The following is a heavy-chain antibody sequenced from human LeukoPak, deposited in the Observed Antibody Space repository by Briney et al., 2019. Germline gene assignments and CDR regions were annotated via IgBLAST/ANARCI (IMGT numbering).Heavy chain of an antibody. D-gene: IGHD3-16*01. V-gene: IGHV3-7*01. Sequence: QAGGSLRLSCAGSGFTFSSYAVSWVRQAPGKGLEWVANVKQDGSEEFYVDSVKGRFTISRDNAKNSLYLQMNSLRAEDTAVYYCARAGNYGTVDYWGQGTLVTVSS. J-gene: IGHJ4*02. CDR1: GFTFSSYA. CDR2: VKQDGSEE. CDR3: ARAGNYGTVDY.